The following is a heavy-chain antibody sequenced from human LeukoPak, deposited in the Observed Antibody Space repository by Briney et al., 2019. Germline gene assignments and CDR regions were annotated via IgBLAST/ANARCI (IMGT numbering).Heavy chain of an antibody. V-gene: IGHV3-23*01. Sequence: PGGSLRLSCAASGFTFSSYAMSWVRQAPGKGLEWVSAISGSDGRLFYADSVKGRFTISRDNSRNTLYLEMNSLRGEDTAVYYCAGDFDYWGQGILVTVSS. CDR3: AGDFDY. J-gene: IGHJ4*02. CDR1: GFTFSSYA. CDR2: ISGSDGRL.